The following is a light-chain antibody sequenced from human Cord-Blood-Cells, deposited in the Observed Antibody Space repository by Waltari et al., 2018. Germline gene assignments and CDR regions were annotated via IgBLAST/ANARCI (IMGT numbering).Light chain of an antibody. J-gene: IGKJ4*01. CDR1: QSVSSSY. CDR3: QQYGSSPKLT. V-gene: IGKV3-20*01. CDR2: GAS. Sequence: EIVLTQSPGTLSLSPGERATLSCRVSQSVSSSYLAWYQQKPGQAPRFLIYGASSRATGIPDRFSGSGSGTDFTLTISRLEPEDFAVYYCQQYGSSPKLTFGGGTKVEIK.